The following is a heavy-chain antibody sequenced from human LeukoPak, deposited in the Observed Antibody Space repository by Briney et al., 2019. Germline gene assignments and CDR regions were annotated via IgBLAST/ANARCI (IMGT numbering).Heavy chain of an antibody. CDR1: GGSISSYY. D-gene: IGHD3-10*01. CDR3: ARYYGSGSYYLDY. CDR2: IYYSGST. Sequence: SETLSLTCTVSGGSISSYYWSWIRQPPGKGLEWIGYIYYSGSTNYNPSLKSRVTISVDTSKNQFPLKLSSVTAADTAVYYCARYYGSGSYYLDYWGQGTLVTVSS. V-gene: IGHV4-59*08. J-gene: IGHJ4*02.